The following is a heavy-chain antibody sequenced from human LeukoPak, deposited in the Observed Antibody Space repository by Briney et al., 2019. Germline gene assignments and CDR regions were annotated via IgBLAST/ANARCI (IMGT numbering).Heavy chain of an antibody. V-gene: IGHV3-30*02. CDR2: IRYDGSNK. Sequence: PGGSLRLSCAASGFTFSTSGMHRVRQAPGKGLEWVAFIRYDGSNKYYADSVKGRFTISRDNSKKTLYVQMYNLRAEDTAVYYCANSHGDYWGQGTLVTVSS. CDR1: GFTFSTSG. J-gene: IGHJ4*02. CDR3: ANSHGDY.